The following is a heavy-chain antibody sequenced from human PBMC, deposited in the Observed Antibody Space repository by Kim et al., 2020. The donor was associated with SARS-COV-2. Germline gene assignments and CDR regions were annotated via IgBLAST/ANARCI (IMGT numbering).Heavy chain of an antibody. Sequence: SETLSLPCSVSGGSISSSIHYWAWIRQRPGMGLEWVGSIYYSGSTYYNSSLKSRVTISVDTSKNQFSLKLTYVTAADTAVYYCARRITYYYDGSGYPSGRALDVWGQGTMVTVSS. CDR1: GGSISSSIHY. CDR2: IYYSGST. V-gene: IGHV4-39*01. D-gene: IGHD3-22*01. J-gene: IGHJ3*01. CDR3: ARRITYYYDGSGYPSGRALDV.